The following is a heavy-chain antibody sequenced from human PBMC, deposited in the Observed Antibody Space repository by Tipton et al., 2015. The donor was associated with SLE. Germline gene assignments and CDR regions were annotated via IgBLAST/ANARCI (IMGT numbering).Heavy chain of an antibody. J-gene: IGHJ4*01. CDR3: ARGAKERITLVRVRPYYFDY. Sequence: TLSLTCSVSGASISNDGHYWSWIRHHPGKGLEWIGYIYHSGSTYYNPSLKSRLSISVDTSKNQFSLNLRYVTAADTAVYYCARGAKERITLVRVRPYYFDYWGQGSLVTVSS. V-gene: IGHV4-31*03. D-gene: IGHD3-10*01. CDR2: IYHSGST. CDR1: GASISNDGHY.